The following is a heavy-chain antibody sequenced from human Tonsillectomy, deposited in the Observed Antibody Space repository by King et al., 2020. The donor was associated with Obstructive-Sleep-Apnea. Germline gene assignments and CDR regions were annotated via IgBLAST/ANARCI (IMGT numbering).Heavy chain of an antibody. D-gene: IGHD6-19*01. CDR1: GFTFDDYA. V-gene: IGHV3-9*01. CDR3: AKDSGWRYYYYGMDV. J-gene: IGHJ6*04. Sequence: VQLVESGGGLVQPGRSLRLSCAASGFTFDDYAMHWVRHAPGKGLEWVSGISWNSGVIGYADSLKGRFTISRDNAKNSLYLQMNSLRAEDTALYYCAKDSGWRYYYYGMDVWGKGTTVTVSS. CDR2: ISWNSGVI.